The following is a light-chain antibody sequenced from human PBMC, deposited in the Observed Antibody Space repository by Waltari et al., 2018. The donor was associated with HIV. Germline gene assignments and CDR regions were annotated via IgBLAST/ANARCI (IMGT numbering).Light chain of an antibody. CDR1: TANIGANF. V-gene: IGLV1-47*01. J-gene: IGLJ2*01. CDR2: RDN. Sequence: QSVLTQPPSASGTPGQKVTISCSGGTANIGANFVFWFQQFPGTAPKLLIYRDNLRHSAVPARFSGSKSGTSASLTISGLRSDDEAHYFCAVLDDTLGGGVFGGGTKLTVL. CDR3: AVLDDTLGGGV.